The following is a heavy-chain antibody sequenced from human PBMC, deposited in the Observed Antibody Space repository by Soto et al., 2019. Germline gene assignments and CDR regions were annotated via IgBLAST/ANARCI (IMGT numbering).Heavy chain of an antibody. Sequence: SETLSLTCTVSGGSISSGDYYWSWIRQPPGKGLEWIGYIYYSGSTYYNPSLKSRVTISVDTSKNQFSLKLSSVTAADTAVYYCARERKRYQLPTWFDYWGQGTLVTVSS. V-gene: IGHV4-30-4*01. CDR2: IYYSGST. D-gene: IGHD2-2*01. J-gene: IGHJ4*02. CDR3: ARERKRYQLPTWFDY. CDR1: GGSISSGDYY.